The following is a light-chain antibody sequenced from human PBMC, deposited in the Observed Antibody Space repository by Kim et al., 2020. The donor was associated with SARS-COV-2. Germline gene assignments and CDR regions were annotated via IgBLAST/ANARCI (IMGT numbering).Light chain of an antibody. CDR2: AAS. V-gene: IGKV1-39*01. J-gene: IGKJ1*01. Sequence: ACEGDRVTITCRASQSISSYLNWYQQKPGKAPKLLIYAASSLQSGVPSRFSGSGSGTDFTLTISSLQPEDFATYYCQQSYSTPGTFGQGTKVDIK. CDR1: QSISSY. CDR3: QQSYSTPGT.